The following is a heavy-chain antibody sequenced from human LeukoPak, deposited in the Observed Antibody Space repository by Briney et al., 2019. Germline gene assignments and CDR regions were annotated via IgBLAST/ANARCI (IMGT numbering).Heavy chain of an antibody. CDR2: IRPDGDRT. D-gene: IGHD6-19*01. CDR3: AREQSGTRGWYTVDY. Sequence: PGGSLRLSCAASGFTFSTYAITWIRQGPGKGLEWVSAIRPDGDRTYYANSVRGRFTISRDNSKDTVYLQINGLRVEDTAVYYCAREQSGTRGWYTVDYWGQGTLVTVSS. CDR1: GFTFSTYA. V-gene: IGHV3-23*01. J-gene: IGHJ4*02.